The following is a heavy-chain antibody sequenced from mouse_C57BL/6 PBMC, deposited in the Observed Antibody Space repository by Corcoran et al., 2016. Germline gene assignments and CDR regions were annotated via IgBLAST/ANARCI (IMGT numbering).Heavy chain of an antibody. CDR1: GYTFTTYG. Sequence: QIQLVQSGPELKKPGETVKISCKASGYTFTTYGMSWVKQAPGKGLKWMGWINTYSGVPTYADDFKGRFAFSLETSASTAYLQINNLKNEDTATYFCARRDYYGSSHFDYWGQGTTLTVSS. CDR2: INTYSGVP. J-gene: IGHJ2*01. V-gene: IGHV9-3*01. D-gene: IGHD1-1*01. CDR3: ARRDYYGSSHFDY.